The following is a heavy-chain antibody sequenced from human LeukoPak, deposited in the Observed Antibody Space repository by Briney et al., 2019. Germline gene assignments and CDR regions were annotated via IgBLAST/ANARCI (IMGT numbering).Heavy chain of an antibody. CDR3: ARDLPPAGIDY. V-gene: IGHV4-59*01. D-gene: IGHD2-2*01. Sequence: SETLSLTCTVSGGSITNYYWSWVRQPPGKGLEWIGYIFYTGSTSYNPSLKSRVTISTDTSKNQFSLKLSSVTAADTAVYYCARDLPPAGIDYWGQGTLVTVSS. CDR2: IFYTGST. CDR1: GGSITNYY. J-gene: IGHJ4*02.